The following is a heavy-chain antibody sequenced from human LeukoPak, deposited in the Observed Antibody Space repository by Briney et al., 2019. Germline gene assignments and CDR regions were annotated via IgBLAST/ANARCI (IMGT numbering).Heavy chain of an antibody. D-gene: IGHD3-3*01. V-gene: IGHV3-21*01. CDR3: ARAIFGVAQPPYYFYHYMDV. CDR2: IGGSSTTI. J-gene: IGHJ6*03. Sequence: GGSLRLSCAASGFTFNGYYMSWVRQAPGKGLEWVSSIGGSSTTIFYADSVKGRSTVSRDNDKKSVFLQMNSLRAEDTAVYYCARAIFGVAQPPYYFYHYMDVWGKGTTVTVSS. CDR1: GFTFNGYY.